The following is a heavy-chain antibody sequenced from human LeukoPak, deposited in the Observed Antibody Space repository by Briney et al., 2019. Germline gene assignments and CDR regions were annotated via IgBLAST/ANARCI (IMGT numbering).Heavy chain of an antibody. CDR1: GGSFSGYY. CDR2: INHSGST. J-gene: IGHJ3*02. Sequence: PSETLSLTCAVYGGSFSGYYRSWIRQPPGKGLEWIGEINHSGSTNYNPSLKSRVTISVDTSKNQFSLKLSSVTAADTAVYYCAEYCSGGSCSGDDAFDIWGQGTMVTVSS. D-gene: IGHD2-15*01. CDR3: AEYCSGGSCSGDDAFDI. V-gene: IGHV4-34*01.